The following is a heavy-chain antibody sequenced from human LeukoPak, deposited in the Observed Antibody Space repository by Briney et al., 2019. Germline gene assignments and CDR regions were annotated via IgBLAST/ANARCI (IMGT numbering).Heavy chain of an antibody. V-gene: IGHV4-34*01. J-gene: IGHJ3*02. Sequence: SETLSLTCAVYGESFSGYYWSWIRQPPGKGLEWIGEINHSGSTNYNPSLKSRVTISVDTSKNQFSLKLSSVTAVDTAVYYCARNWEVVTAIGAFDIWGQGTMVTVSS. CDR3: ARNWEVVTAIGAFDI. CDR2: INHSGST. CDR1: GESFSGYY. D-gene: IGHD2-21*02.